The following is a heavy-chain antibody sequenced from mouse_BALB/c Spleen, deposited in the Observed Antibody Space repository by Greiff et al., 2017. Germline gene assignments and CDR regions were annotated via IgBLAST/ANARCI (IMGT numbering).Heavy chain of an antibody. Sequence: EQLQQSGAELARPGASVKMSCKASGYTFTSYTMHWVKQRHGQGLEWIGYINPGSGYTNYNQKFKDKATLTADKSSSTAYMQLCRLTSEDSAVYYGASDGSGLYFAMDYWGQGTSVTVSS. CDR1: GYTFTSYT. CDR3: ASDGSGLYFAMDY. CDR2: INPGSGYT. J-gene: IGHJ4*01. V-gene: IGHV1-4*01. D-gene: IGHD2-3*01.